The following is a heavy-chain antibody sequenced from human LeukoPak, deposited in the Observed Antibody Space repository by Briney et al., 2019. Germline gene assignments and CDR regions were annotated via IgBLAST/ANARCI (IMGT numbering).Heavy chain of an antibody. J-gene: IGHJ4*02. CDR3: ARGDYYGSRGDY. CDR2: IWYDGSNK. Sequence: GGSLRLSCAASGFTFSSYGMHWVRQAPGKGLEGVAVIWYDGSNKYYADSVKGRFTISRDNSKNTLYLQMNSLRAEDTAVYYCARGDYYGSRGDYWGQGTLVTVSS. V-gene: IGHV3-33*01. D-gene: IGHD3-10*01. CDR1: GFTFSSYG.